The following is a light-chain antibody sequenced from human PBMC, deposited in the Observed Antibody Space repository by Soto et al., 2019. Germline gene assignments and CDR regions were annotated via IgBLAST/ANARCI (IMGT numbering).Light chain of an antibody. V-gene: IGLV2-14*01. CDR3: ISYTGSSTSYV. CDR1: RSDIGSYNY. J-gene: IGLJ1*01. Sequence: QSALTQPASVSGSPGQSITISCSGTRSDIGSYNYVAWYQQFPGKTPKILIYGVSNRPSGVSSRFSGSKSGNTAFLTISGLQAEDEADYYCISYTGSSTSYVFGSGTKVTVL. CDR2: GVS.